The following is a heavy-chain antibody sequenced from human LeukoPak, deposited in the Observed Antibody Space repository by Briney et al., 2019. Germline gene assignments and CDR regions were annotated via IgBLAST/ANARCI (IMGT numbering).Heavy chain of an antibody. J-gene: IGHJ4*02. Sequence: GGSLRLSCAASGFTFSSYGMHWVRQAPGQGLQWVSAVGTSADTYYADSVRGRFTISRDNSKNTLYLQMDSLRAEDTAIYYCTRKTPGRTPFDYWGQGILVTVSS. CDR3: TRKTPGRTPFDY. CDR1: GFTFSSYG. D-gene: IGHD2-15*01. V-gene: IGHV3-23*01. CDR2: VGTSADT.